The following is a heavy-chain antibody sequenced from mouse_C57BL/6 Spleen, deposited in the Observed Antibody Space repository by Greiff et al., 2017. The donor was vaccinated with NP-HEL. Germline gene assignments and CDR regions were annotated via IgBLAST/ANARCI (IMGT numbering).Heavy chain of an antibody. CDR3: ARWNWGTTVVAYYAMDY. Sequence: QVQLQQPGTELVKPGASVKLSCKASGYTFTSYWMHWVKQRPGQGLEWIGNINPSNGGTNYNEKFKSKATLTVDKSSSTAYMQRSSLTSEDSAVYYCARWNWGTTVVAYYAMDYWGQGTSVTVSS. D-gene: IGHD1-1*01. V-gene: IGHV1-53*01. CDR2: INPSNGGT. J-gene: IGHJ4*01. CDR1: GYTFTSYW.